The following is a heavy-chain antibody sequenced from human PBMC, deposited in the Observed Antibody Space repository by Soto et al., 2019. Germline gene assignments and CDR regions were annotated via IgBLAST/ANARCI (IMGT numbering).Heavy chain of an antibody. CDR1: GFTFSAYT. Sequence: QLVESGGGVVQPGRSLRLSCAASGFTFSAYTMHWVRQAPGKGLEWVAVISYDGKSESYTDPVKGRFTVSRDNSKSTLSLQMNSLRAEETAVYYCARDGYSGRSDGFDVWGQGTMVTVSS. J-gene: IGHJ3*01. D-gene: IGHD1-26*01. CDR3: ARDGYSGRSDGFDV. V-gene: IGHV3-30*14. CDR2: ISYDGKSE.